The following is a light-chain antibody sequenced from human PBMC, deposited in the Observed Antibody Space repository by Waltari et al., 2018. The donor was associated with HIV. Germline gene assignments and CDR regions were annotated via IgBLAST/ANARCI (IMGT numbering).Light chain of an antibody. V-gene: IGLV8-61*01. CDR1: SGSASTTHY. Sequence: QTVVTQEPSFSVSPGGTVTLTCGLSSGSASTTHYPNWYPQHPGQAPRTIIYTTNTRSSGVPDRFSGSILGNKAALTITGAQVDDESDYYCVLYMGSVGWVFGGGTRLTVL. CDR2: TTN. J-gene: IGLJ3*02. CDR3: VLYMGSVGWV.